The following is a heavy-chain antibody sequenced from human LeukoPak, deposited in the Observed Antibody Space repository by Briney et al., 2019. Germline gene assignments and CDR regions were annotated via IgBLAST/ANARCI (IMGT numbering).Heavy chain of an antibody. CDR1: GYTFTGYY. J-gene: IGHJ4*02. D-gene: IGHD6-6*01. V-gene: IGHV1-2*02. CDR2: INPNSGGT. Sequence: ASVKVSCKASGYTFTGYYMHWVRQAPGQGLEWMGWINPNSGGTIYAQKFQGRVTMTRDTSTSTVYMELSSLRSEDTAVYYCARELAGYSSSGFDYWGQGTLVTVSS. CDR3: ARELAGYSSSGFDY.